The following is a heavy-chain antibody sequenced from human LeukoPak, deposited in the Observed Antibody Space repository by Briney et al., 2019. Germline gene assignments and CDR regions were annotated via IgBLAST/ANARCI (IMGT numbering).Heavy chain of an antibody. D-gene: IGHD4-23*01. CDR1: GFTFSSYS. V-gene: IGHV3-21*01. CDR2: ISSSSSYI. Sequence: GGSLRLSCAASGFTFSSYSMNWVRQAPGKGLEWVSSISSSSSYIYYADSVKGRFTISRDNAKNSLYLQMNSLRAEDTAVYYCARDQHDYGGNSSIYWGQGTLVTVPS. CDR3: ARDQHDYGGNSSIY. J-gene: IGHJ4*02.